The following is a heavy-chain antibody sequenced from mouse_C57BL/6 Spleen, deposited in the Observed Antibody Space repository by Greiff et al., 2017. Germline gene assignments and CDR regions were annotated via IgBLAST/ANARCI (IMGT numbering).Heavy chain of an antibody. D-gene: IGHD1-1*01. CDR1: GYTFTDYY. Sequence: VQVVESGAELVKPGASVKISCKASGYTFTDYYINWVKQRPGQGLEWIGKIGPGSGSTYYNEKFKGKATLTADKSSSTAYMQLSSLTSEDSAVYFCERSYGSSPYYFDYWGQGTTLTVSS. J-gene: IGHJ2*01. CDR2: IGPGSGST. CDR3: ERSYGSSPYYFDY. V-gene: IGHV1-77*01.